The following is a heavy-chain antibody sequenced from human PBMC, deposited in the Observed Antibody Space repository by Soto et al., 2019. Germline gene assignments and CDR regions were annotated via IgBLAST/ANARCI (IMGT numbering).Heavy chain of an antibody. J-gene: IGHJ4*02. CDR1: DFAFSNYW. Sequence: GGSLRLSCVASDFAFSNYWMHWFRQAPGKGLEWVGRIKSKTDGGTIDYAAPVEGRFTISRDDSRDTLYLQMNSLKTEDTAVYYCSSPRHSGKSVDYWGQGT. CDR3: SSPRHSGKSVDY. CDR2: IKSKTDGGTI. D-gene: IGHD3-10*01. V-gene: IGHV3-15*07.